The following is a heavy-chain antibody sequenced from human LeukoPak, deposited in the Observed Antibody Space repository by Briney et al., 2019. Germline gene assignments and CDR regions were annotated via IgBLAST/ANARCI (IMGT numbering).Heavy chain of an antibody. CDR3: ARVDRAISTTGTLGD. CDR2: TYYRSKWYN. CDR1: GGSVSSNSAA. V-gene: IGHV6-1*01. D-gene: IGHD6-13*01. J-gene: IGHJ4*02. Sequence: SQTLSLSCAISGGSVSSNSAAWNWIRQSPSRGLEWLGRTYYRSKWYNDYAVSVKSRITINPDTSKNQFSLQLRSVTPEDTAVYYCARVDRAISTTGTLGDWGQGTLVTVSS.